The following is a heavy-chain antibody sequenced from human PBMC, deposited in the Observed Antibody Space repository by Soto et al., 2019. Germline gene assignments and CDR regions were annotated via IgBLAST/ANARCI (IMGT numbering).Heavy chain of an antibody. Sequence: EVQLVESGGDFVKPGGSLRVSCAVSGFSFSNAWMSWVRQAPGKGLEWVGRIKSRADGGTTDYTAPVKGRFTISGDDSKNTVFPQMNSLQTDYPALYYCTAHMGEFFPLAYSGQGTLVTVSS. D-gene: IGHD3-16*01. CDR2: IKSRADGGTT. V-gene: IGHV3-15*01. CDR3: TAHMGEFFPLAY. J-gene: IGHJ4*02. CDR1: GFSFSNAW.